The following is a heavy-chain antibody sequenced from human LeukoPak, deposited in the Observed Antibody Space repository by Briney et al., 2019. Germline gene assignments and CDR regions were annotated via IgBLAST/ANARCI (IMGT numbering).Heavy chain of an antibody. CDR2: ISSSSSYI. Sequence: GGSLRLSCAASGFTFSSYSMNWVRQAPGKGLEWVSSISSSSSYIYYADSEKGRFTISRDNAKNSLYLQMNSLRAEDTAVYYCAREELGHYDSIDYWGQGTLVTVSS. D-gene: IGHD3-22*01. CDR1: GFTFSSYS. J-gene: IGHJ4*02. V-gene: IGHV3-21*01. CDR3: AREELGHYDSIDY.